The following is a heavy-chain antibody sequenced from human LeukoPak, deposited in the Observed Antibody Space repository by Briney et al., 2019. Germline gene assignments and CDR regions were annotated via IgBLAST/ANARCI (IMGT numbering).Heavy chain of an antibody. Sequence: HPGGSLRLSCAAPGFTFSNYAMSWVRQAPGKGLEWVSTISGSGGATYYADSVQGRFTVSRDNSKNTLYLQMNSLKAEDTAIYYCTKGSSSGTYYDFDYWGQGTMVTVSS. V-gene: IGHV3-23*01. CDR2: ISGSGGAT. CDR1: GFTFSNYA. J-gene: IGHJ4*02. CDR3: TKGSSSGTYYDFDY. D-gene: IGHD1-26*01.